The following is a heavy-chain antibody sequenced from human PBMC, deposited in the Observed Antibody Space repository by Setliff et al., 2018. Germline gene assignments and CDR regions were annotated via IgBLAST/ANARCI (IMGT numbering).Heavy chain of an antibody. CDR1: GYTFTSYG. CDR2: IIPIFGTA. V-gene: IGHV1-18*01. Sequence: ASVKVSCKASGYTFTSYGISWVRQAPGQGLEWMGRIIPIFGTANYAQKLQGRITLTTDTSTGTAYMELRSLTSDDSAVYYCARDAPKVVDKFDLWGQGTKVTVSS. J-gene: IGHJ3*01. CDR3: ARDAPKVVDKFDL. D-gene: IGHD3-22*01.